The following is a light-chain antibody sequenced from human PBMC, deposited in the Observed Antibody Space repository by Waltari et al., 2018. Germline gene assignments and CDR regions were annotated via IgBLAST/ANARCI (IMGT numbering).Light chain of an antibody. Sequence: EIVLTQSPGTLSLSQGERATLSCRASQGVGTYFAWYQQTPGQAPRLLIYGASNRAAGIPDRFSGSGSGTDFSLTISRLEPEDFAVYYCQKYERLPATFGQGTKVEIK. J-gene: IGKJ1*01. CDR3: QKYERLPAT. V-gene: IGKV3-20*01. CDR1: QGVGTY. CDR2: GAS.